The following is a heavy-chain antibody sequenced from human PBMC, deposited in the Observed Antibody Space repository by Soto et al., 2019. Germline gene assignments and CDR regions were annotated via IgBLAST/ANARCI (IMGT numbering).Heavy chain of an antibody. CDR1: GFTFTTRA. CDR2: ISASGGTT. J-gene: IGHJ4*01. CDR3: TTGTQNFDY. Sequence: EVQLLEYGGGLVQPGGSLRLSCAASGFTFTTRAMSWVRQAPGKGLQWVSGISASGGTTYYADSVKGRLTISRDNSKNMLYLLMTSLGDDDTAVYYCTTGTQNFDYWGRGTRVTVSS. D-gene: IGHD1-1*01. V-gene: IGHV3-23*01.